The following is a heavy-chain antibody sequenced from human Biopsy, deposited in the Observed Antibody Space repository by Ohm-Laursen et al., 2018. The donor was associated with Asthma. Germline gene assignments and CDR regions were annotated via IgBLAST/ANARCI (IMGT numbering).Heavy chain of an antibody. D-gene: IGHD6-19*01. CDR2: IMTVFGTT. CDR3: ARCQVGYSSGWSLLLKKIYYSGMDV. V-gene: IGHV1-69*13. J-gene: IGHJ6*02. CDR1: GGTFSNFA. Sequence: SVKVSCKAPGGTFSNFAISWARQAPGQGLEWLGGIMTVFGTTNNAQKFQGRVTITADESTSTAYMEVTSLRSEGTAIYYCARCQVGYSSGWSLLLKKIYYSGMDVWGQGTAVTVSS.